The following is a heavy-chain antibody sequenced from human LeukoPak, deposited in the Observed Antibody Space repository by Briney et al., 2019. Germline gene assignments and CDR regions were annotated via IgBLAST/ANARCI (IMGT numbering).Heavy chain of an antibody. J-gene: IGHJ4*02. V-gene: IGHV3-23*01. CDR2: ISGSGGST. CDR3: ARVSRELLSRVYFDY. Sequence: PGGSLRLSCAASGFTFSSYAMSWVRQAPGKGLEWVSAISGSGGSTYYADSVKGRFTISRDNAKNSLYLQMNSLRDEDTAVYYCARVSRELLSRVYFDYWGQGTLVTVSS. D-gene: IGHD1-26*01. CDR1: GFTFSSYA.